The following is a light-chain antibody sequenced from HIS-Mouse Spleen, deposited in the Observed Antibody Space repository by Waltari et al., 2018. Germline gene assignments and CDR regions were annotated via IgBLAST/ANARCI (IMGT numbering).Light chain of an antibody. CDR1: SSDGGSYTL. J-gene: IGLJ3*02. CDR3: CSYAGSSTWV. CDR2: EGS. Sequence: QSALTQPASVSGSPGQSITISCTGTSSDGGSYTLVSWYQQHPGKAPKHMLYEGSKRPSGDLNRFSGSKSGNTASLTIAGLQAEDEADYSCCSYAGSSTWVFGGGTKLTVL. V-gene: IGLV2-23*01.